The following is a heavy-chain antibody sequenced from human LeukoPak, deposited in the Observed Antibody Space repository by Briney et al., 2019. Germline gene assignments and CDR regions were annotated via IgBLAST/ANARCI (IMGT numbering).Heavy chain of an antibody. CDR3: ARSGAVAGTGDWFDP. CDR1: GGSFSGYY. Sequence: SETLSLTCAVYGGSFSGYYWSWIRQPPGKGLEWIGEINHSGSTNYNPSLKSRVTISVDTSKNQFSLKLSSVTAADTAVYYCARSGAVAGTGDWFDPWGQGTLVTVSS. J-gene: IGHJ5*02. V-gene: IGHV4-34*01. CDR2: INHSGST. D-gene: IGHD6-19*01.